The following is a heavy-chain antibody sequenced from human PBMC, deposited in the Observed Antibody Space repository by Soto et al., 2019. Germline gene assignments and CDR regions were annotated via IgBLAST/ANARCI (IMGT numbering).Heavy chain of an antibody. V-gene: IGHV1-18*01. D-gene: IGHD2-15*01. CDR2: ISGYNGNT. CDR1: GYTFSSYG. CDR3: ARDYHHSRDIVVQVTAPDYDY. J-gene: IGHJ4*02. Sequence: QVQLVQSGSEVKKPGASVKVSCKASGYTFSSYGINWMRQAPGQGLEWMGYISGYNGNTIYAQRLQGRVTMTTDTSTSTAYMELRSLRSDDTAVYYCARDYHHSRDIVVQVTAPDYDYWGQGTLVTVSS.